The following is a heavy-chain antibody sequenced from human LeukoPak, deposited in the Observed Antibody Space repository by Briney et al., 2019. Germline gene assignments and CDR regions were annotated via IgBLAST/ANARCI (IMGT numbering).Heavy chain of an antibody. D-gene: IGHD2-2*01. Sequence: PSQTLSLTCTVSGGSISSGGYYWSWIRQPPGKGLEWIGYIYHSGSTYYNPSLKSRVTISVDRSKNQFSLKLSSVTAADTAVYYCAREYQLLRSAYYYYYMDVWGKGTTVTVSS. CDR1: GGSISSGGYY. J-gene: IGHJ6*03. V-gene: IGHV4-30-2*01. CDR2: IYHSGST. CDR3: AREYQLLRSAYYYYYMDV.